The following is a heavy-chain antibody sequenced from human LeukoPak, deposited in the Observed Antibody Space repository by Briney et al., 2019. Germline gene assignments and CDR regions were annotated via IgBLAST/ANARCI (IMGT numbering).Heavy chain of an antibody. CDR2: IYHSEST. Sequence: SETLSLTCAVSGGSISSSNWWSWVRQPPGKGLEWIGEIYHSESTNYNPSLKSRVTISIDTSKNQFSLKLSSVTAADTAVYYCARQYYYESSGYPSAPPSTSDYWGQGTLVTVSS. CDR3: ARQYYYESSGYPSAPPSTSDY. J-gene: IGHJ4*02. CDR1: GGSISSSNW. D-gene: IGHD3-22*01. V-gene: IGHV4-4*02.